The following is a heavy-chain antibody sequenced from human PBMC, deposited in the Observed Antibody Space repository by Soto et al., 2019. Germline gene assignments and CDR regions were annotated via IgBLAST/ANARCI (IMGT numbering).Heavy chain of an antibody. D-gene: IGHD2-2*01. CDR1: GFTFSIYS. CDR2: IMPGSSHI. V-gene: IGHV3-48*01. CDR3: AKTFYQRLLGEVFGS. J-gene: IGHJ4*02. Sequence: PGGSLRLSCAASGFTFSIYSMNWVRQAPGKGLEWVSYIMPGSSHIFYADSVKGRFTISRDNAKNSLYLQMNSLRAEDTAVYYCAKTFYQRLLGEVFGSWGQGTQVTVSS.